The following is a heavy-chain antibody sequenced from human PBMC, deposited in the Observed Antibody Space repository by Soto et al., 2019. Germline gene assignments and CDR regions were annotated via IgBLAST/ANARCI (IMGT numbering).Heavy chain of an antibody. Sequence: QVHLAESGGGVVKPGRSLRLSCAASGFIFNNFRMHWVRQAPGKGLEWVAVIWFDGSTTYYAESVKGRSTISRDNSKNALYLEIDSLRAEDTAVYYCAKNHNYYDRSGHYYGDGGFDYWGQGTRGTVSS. CDR1: GFIFNNFR. CDR3: AKNHNYYDRSGHYYGDGGFDY. D-gene: IGHD3-22*01. V-gene: IGHV3-33*08. CDR2: IWFDGSTT. J-gene: IGHJ4*02.